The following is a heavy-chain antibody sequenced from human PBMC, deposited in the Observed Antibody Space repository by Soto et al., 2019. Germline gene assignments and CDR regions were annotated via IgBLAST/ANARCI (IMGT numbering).Heavy chain of an antibody. CDR1: GLTFVDYG. D-gene: IGHD3-3*02. V-gene: IGHV3-20*04. CDR3: IRHLSDY. J-gene: IGHJ4*02. Sequence: SGGSLRLSCAASGLTFVDYGMSWVRKAPGKGLEWVAGICWNGRTKNYADSVKGRFTISRDNSKNTAYLQMNSLRAEDTAVYYCIRHLSDYWGQGTLVTVSS. CDR2: ICWNGRTK.